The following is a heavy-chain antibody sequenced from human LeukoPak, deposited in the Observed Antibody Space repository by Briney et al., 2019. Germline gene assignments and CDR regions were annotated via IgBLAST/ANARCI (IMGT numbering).Heavy chain of an antibody. J-gene: IGHJ4*02. CDR1: GGSISSSSYY. V-gene: IGHV4-39*01. CDR3: ASLKRGYSYGYGDY. CDR2: IYYSGST. D-gene: IGHD5-18*01. Sequence: PSETLSLTCTVSGGSISSSSYYWGWIRQPPGTGLEWIGSIYYSGSTYYNPSLKSRVTISVDTSKNQFSLKLSSVTAADTAVYYCASLKRGYSYGYGDYWGQGTLVTVSS.